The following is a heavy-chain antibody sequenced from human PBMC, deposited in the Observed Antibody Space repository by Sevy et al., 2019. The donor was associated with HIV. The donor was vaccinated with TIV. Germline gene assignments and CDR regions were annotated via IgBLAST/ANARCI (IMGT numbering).Heavy chain of an antibody. J-gene: IGHJ4*02. D-gene: IGHD3-16*01. CDR1: GFTFSTYW. Sequence: GGSLRLSCAASGFTFSTYWMTWVRQAPGKGLEWVAYIKQDGTEAYYVDAVRGRFTVSRDNSHKSFFLQMTSLRDEDTAVYYWARGLADWGSFHYSLWGQGTPVTVSS. CDR3: ARGLADWGSFHYSL. CDR2: IKQDGTEA. V-gene: IGHV3-7*01.